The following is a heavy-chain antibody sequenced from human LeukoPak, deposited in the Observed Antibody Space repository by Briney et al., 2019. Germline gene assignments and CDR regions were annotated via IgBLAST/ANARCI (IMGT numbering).Heavy chain of an antibody. D-gene: IGHD3-3*01. Sequence: GASVKVSCKASGGTFSSYAISWVRQAPGQGLEWMGGIIPIFGTANYAQKFQGRVTITADESTSTAYMELSSLRSEDTAVSYCATTIFDRDWFDPWGQGTLVTVSS. CDR2: IIPIFGTA. CDR3: ATTIFDRDWFDP. V-gene: IGHV1-69*13. CDR1: GGTFSSYA. J-gene: IGHJ5*02.